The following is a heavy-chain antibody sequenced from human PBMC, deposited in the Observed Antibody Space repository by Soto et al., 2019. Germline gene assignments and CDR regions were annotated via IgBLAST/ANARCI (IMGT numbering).Heavy chain of an antibody. CDR3: AKEHGGGIGMVTSYFDD. Sequence: EVQLLESGGGLVQPGGSLRLSCAASGITFRNYGNYALNWVRQAPGKGLEWVSGISGSGISTYYADSVKGRFSLSRDNSNNTLSLQMKGLRADDTAVYYCAKEHGGGIGMVTSYFDDWGQGALVTVSS. D-gene: IGHD5-18*01. CDR1: GITFRNYGNYA. V-gene: IGHV3-23*01. J-gene: IGHJ4*02. CDR2: ISGSGIST.